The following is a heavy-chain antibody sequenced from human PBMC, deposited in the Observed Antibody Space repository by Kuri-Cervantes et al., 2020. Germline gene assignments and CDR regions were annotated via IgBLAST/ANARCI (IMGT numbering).Heavy chain of an antibody. Sequence: SVKVSCKASGYTFTSYGISWVRQAPGQGLEWMGGIIPIFGTANYAQKFQGRVTITADESTSTAYMELSGLRSEDTAVYYCARSIDCGGDCYSEAFDIWGQGTMVTVSS. J-gene: IGHJ3*02. V-gene: IGHV1-69*13. CDR3: ARSIDCGGDCYSEAFDI. CDR2: IIPIFGTA. D-gene: IGHD2-21*02. CDR1: GYTFTSYG.